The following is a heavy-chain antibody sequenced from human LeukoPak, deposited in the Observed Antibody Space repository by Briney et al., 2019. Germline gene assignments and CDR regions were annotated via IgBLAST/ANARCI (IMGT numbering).Heavy chain of an antibody. J-gene: IGHJ4*02. Sequence: GGSLRLSCAASGFTFSSYGMHWVRQAPGKGLEWVAVISYDGSNKYYADSVKGRFTISRDNSKNTLNLQMNSLRAEDTAVYYCAKEGRIAVAHGFDYWGQGTLVTVSS. V-gene: IGHV3-30*18. CDR1: GFTFSSYG. CDR2: ISYDGSNK. D-gene: IGHD6-19*01. CDR3: AKEGRIAVAHGFDY.